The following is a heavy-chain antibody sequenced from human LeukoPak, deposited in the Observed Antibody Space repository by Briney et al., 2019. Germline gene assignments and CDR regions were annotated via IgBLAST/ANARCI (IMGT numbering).Heavy chain of an antibody. CDR3: ARVEGYYYDSSGWLDY. J-gene: IGHJ4*02. V-gene: IGHV1-46*01. D-gene: IGHD3-22*01. Sequence: GASVKVSCKASGYTFTGYYMHWVRQAPGQGLEWMGIINPSGGSTSYAQKFQGRVTMTRDMSTSTVYMELSSLRSEDTAVYYCARVEGYYYDSSGWLDYWGQGTLVTVSS. CDR1: GYTFTGYY. CDR2: INPSGGST.